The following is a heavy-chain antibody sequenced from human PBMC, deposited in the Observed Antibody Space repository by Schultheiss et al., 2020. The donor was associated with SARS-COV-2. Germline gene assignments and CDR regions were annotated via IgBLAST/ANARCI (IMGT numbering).Heavy chain of an antibody. Sequence: SETLSLTCAVYGGSFSGYYWSWIRQPPGKGLEWIGYVSYSGSTNYNPSLKSRVTISVDTSKNQFSLKLSSVTAADTAVYYCARARIAVAAAGAVDYWGQGTLVTVSS. V-gene: IGHV4-59*01. D-gene: IGHD6-19*01. CDR2: VSYSGST. CDR1: GGSFSGYY. CDR3: ARARIAVAAAGAVDY. J-gene: IGHJ4*02.